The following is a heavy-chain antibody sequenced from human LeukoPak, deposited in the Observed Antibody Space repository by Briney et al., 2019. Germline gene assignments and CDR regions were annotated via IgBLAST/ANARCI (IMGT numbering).Heavy chain of an antibody. D-gene: IGHD2-2*03. CDR3: ARVMDHWFDP. CDR1: TYSISSGYY. CDR2: IYHNGNT. J-gene: IGHJ5*02. V-gene: IGHV4-38-2*02. Sequence: SETLSLTCTVSTYSISSGYYWGWIRQPPGKGLEWIGNIYHNGNTYYNPSLKSRVTISVDTSKKQFSLKLSSVTAADTAVYYCARVMDHWFDPWGQGTLVTVSS.